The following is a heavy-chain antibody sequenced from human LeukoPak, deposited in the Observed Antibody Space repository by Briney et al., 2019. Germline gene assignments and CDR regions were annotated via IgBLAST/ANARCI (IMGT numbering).Heavy chain of an antibody. V-gene: IGHV3-21*06. CDR3: ARVWEYTDYDSSAPFDY. CDR1: GFTFSSYS. D-gene: IGHD3-22*01. CDR2: ISSSSSYI. Sequence: NPGGSLRLSCAASGFTFSSYSMNWVRQAPGKGLEWVSSISSSSSYIYYADSVKGRLTISRDNAKNSLHLQMNSLRAEDTAVYYCARVWEYTDYDSSAPFDYWGQGTLVTVSS. J-gene: IGHJ4*02.